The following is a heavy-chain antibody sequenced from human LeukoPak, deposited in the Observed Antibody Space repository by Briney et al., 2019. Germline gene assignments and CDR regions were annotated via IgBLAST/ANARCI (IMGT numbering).Heavy chain of an antibody. D-gene: IGHD3-10*01. J-gene: IGHJ4*02. CDR3: AKVSDSGVY. V-gene: IGHV3-30*18. Sequence: GGSLRLSCATSGFTFNNYAMNWVRQAPGKGLEWVAVISYDGSNKYYADSVKGRFTISRDNSKNTLYLQMNSLRAEDTAVYYCAKVSDSGVYWGQGTLVTVSS. CDR1: GFTFNNYA. CDR2: ISYDGSNK.